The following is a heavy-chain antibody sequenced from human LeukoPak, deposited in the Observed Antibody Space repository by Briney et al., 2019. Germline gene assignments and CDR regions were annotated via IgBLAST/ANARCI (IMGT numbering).Heavy chain of an antibody. D-gene: IGHD2-15*01. CDR3: VRGYSFGPYGMDV. V-gene: IGHV3-64D*09. Sequence: GGSLRLSCSASGFPFSSYAMHWVRQAPGKGLEYVAAISDSGGCTYYADSVKGRCTISRDNSKNTLYLQMSRLRAEDTAVYFCVRGYSFGPYGMDVWGQGTTVTVAS. J-gene: IGHJ6*02. CDR1: GFPFSSYA. CDR2: ISDSGGCT.